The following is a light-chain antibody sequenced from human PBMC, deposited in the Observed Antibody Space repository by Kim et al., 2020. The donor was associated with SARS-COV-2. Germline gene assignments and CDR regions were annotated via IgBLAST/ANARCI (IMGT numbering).Light chain of an antibody. Sequence: SLSPGERATLSCRASQSVSSYFAWYQQKPGQAPRLLIYDASNRATGIPARFSGSGSGTDFTLTISSLEPEDFAVYYCQQRSNWWTFGQGTKVDIK. V-gene: IGKV3-11*01. CDR3: QQRSNWWT. CDR1: QSVSSY. CDR2: DAS. J-gene: IGKJ1*01.